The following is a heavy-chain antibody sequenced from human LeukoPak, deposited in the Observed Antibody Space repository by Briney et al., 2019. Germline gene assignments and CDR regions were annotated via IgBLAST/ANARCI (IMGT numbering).Heavy chain of an antibody. J-gene: IGHJ6*03. CDR2: LYPGVST. CDR3: ARLKFYDSTGYSPGHYMDV. CDR1: GGPIYSYY. Sequence: SETLSLTCTVSGGPIYSYYWSWLRQTAGKGLEWIGRLYPGVSTNYNPSLKSRVSISVDMSKNQFAQKVSVVTAADTAVYYCARLKFYDSTGYSPGHYMDVWGKGTTVTVSS. V-gene: IGHV4-4*07. D-gene: IGHD3-22*01.